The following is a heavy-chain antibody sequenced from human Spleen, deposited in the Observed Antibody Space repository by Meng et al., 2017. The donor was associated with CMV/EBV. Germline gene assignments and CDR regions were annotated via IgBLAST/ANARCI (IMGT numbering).Heavy chain of an antibody. V-gene: IGHV3-66*02. D-gene: IGHD3-16*02. CDR2: IVSGGVT. CDR3: ARGYDYLWGSYRPLDY. Sequence: GESLKISCVASGLTVSSNYMSWVRQAPGTGLEWVSVIVSGGVTHYADSVKGRFTISRDNSKNTLYLQMGTLRPEATAVYYCARGYDYLWGSYRPLDYWGQGTLVTVSS. J-gene: IGHJ4*02. CDR1: GLTVSSNY.